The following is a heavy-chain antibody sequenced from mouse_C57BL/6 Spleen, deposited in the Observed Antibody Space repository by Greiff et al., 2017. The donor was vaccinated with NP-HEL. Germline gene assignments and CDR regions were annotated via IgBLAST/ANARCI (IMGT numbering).Heavy chain of an antibody. D-gene: IGHD1-1*02. CDR1: GFSFNTYA. J-gene: IGHJ2*01. Sequence: EVKLMESGGGLVQPKGSLKLSCAASGFSFNTYAMNWVRQAPGKGLEWVARIRSKSNNYATYYADSVKDRFTISRDESESMLYLQMNNLKTEDTAMYYCVRGGGIDYWGQGTTLTVSS. CDR3: VRGGGIDY. V-gene: IGHV10-1*01. CDR2: IRSKSNNYAT.